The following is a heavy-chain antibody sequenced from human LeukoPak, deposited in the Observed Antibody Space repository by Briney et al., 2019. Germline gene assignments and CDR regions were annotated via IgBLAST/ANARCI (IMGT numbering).Heavy chain of an antibody. V-gene: IGHV4-38-2*01. CDR1: GFTFSDYY. CDR3: ATPPHMVRGVTIDY. D-gene: IGHD3-10*01. Sequence: GSLRLSCAASGFTFSDYYMSWIRQPPGKGLEWIGSIYYSGSTYYNPSLKSRVTISVDTSKNQFSLKLSSVTAADTAVYYCATPPHMVRGVTIDYWGQGTLVTVSS. J-gene: IGHJ4*02. CDR2: IYYSGST.